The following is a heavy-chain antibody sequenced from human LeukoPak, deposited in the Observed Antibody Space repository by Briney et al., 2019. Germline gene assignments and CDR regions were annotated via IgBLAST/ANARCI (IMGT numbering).Heavy chain of an antibody. J-gene: IGHJ6*03. CDR1: GGSISSYY. Sequence: PSETLSLTCTVSGGSISSYYWSWIRQPPGKGLEWIGYIYYSGSTNYNPSLKSRVTISVDTSKNQFSLKLSSVIAADTAVYYCARVVKTTVVTPPYYYYYMDVWGKGTTVTVSS. D-gene: IGHD4-23*01. CDR2: IYYSGST. V-gene: IGHV4-59*01. CDR3: ARVVKTTVVTPPYYYYYMDV.